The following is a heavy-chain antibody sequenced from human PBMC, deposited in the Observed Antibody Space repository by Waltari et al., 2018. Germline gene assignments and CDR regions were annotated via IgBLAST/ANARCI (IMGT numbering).Heavy chain of an antibody. D-gene: IGHD6-19*01. CDR3: AISEYSSGFDS. V-gene: IGHV1-8*01. CDR2: LSPKSGKA. J-gene: IGHJ4*01. CDR1: GYTFTNFD. Sequence: QVQLVQSGAEVKKAGASVKVSCTTSGYTFTNFDVNWVRLAPGPGFEWMGSLSPKSGKAVFGQMCQGRVSMTRDISINTAYMELSGLTSADTAFYYCAISEYSSGFDSWGQGTHVTVSS.